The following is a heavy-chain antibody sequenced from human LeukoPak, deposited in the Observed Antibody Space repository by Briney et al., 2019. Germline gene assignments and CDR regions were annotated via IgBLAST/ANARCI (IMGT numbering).Heavy chain of an antibody. CDR1: GYTFTGYY. D-gene: IGHD6-13*01. J-gene: IGHJ6*03. CDR3: ARGFGAAGKYYYYYYYMDV. V-gene: IGHV1-2*02. CDR2: INPNSGGT. Sequence: ASVKVSCKASGYTFTGYYMHWVRQAPGQGLEWMGWINPNSGGTNYAQKFQGRVTMTRDTSISTAYMELSRLRSDDTAAYYCARGFGAAGKYYYYYYYMDVWGKGTTVTVSS.